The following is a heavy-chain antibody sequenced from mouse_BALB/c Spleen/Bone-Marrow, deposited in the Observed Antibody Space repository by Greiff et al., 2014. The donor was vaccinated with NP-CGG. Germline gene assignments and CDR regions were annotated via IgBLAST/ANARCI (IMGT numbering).Heavy chain of an antibody. CDR1: GFNIKDTY. CDR3: DRFAY. Sequence: EVQLQQSGAELVKPGASVKLSCTASGFNIKDTYMHWVKQRPEQGLEWIGRIDPANGNTKYDPKFQGKSTITADTSSNTAYLQLSSLTSAGTAVYYCDRFAYWGQGTLVTVSA. CDR2: IDPANGNT. V-gene: IGHV14-3*02. J-gene: IGHJ3*01.